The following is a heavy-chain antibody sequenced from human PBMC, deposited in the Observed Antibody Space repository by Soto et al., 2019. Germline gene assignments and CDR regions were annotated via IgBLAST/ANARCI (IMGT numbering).Heavy chain of an antibody. V-gene: IGHV3-30-3*01. CDR3: ARDSGRYCSSPSCHNAPGGFDP. J-gene: IGHJ5*02. CDR2: ISYDGSNK. Sequence: GGSLRLSCAASGFTFSSYAMHWVRQAPGKGLGWVAVISYDGSNKYYADSVKGRFTISRDNSKNTLYLQMNSLRAEDTAVYYCARDSGRYCSSPSCHNAPGGFDPWGQGTLVTVSS. D-gene: IGHD2-2*02. CDR1: GFTFSSYA.